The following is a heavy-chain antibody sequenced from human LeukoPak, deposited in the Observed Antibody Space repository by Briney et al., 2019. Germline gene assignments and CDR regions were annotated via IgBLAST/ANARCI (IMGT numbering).Heavy chain of an antibody. J-gene: IGHJ6*02. V-gene: IGHV1-58*01. Sequence: SVKVSCKASGFTFTSSAVQWVRQARGQRLEWIGWIVVGSGNTSYAQKFQERVTITRDMSTSTAYMELSSLRSEDTAVYYCATNLLYYYYYYGMDVWGQGTTVTVSS. CDR2: IVVGSGNT. CDR3: ATNLLYYYYYYGMDV. D-gene: IGHD1-14*01. CDR1: GFTFTSSA.